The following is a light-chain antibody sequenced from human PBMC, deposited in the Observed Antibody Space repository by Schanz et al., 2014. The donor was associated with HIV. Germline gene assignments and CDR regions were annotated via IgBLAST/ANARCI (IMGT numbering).Light chain of an antibody. J-gene: IGLJ2*01. CDR1: TSNIGANFD. V-gene: IGLV1-40*01. CDR2: GDN. Sequence: QSVLTQPPSVSGAPGQRVTISCTGSTSNIGANFDVHWYQHLPGAAPRLLIYGDNNRPSGVPDRFSGSKSGTSASLAFTGLQAEDEADYYCGTWDNSLRSGVFGGGTKVTVL. CDR3: GTWDNSLRSGV.